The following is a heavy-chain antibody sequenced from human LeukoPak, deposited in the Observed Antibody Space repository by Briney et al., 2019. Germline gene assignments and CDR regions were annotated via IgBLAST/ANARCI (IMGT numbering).Heavy chain of an antibody. D-gene: IGHD3-9*01. CDR2: IYYSGST. Sequence: SETLSLTCTVSGGSISSYYWIWIRQPPGKGREWIGYIYYSGSTNYNPSLKSRVTISVDTSKNQFSLKLSSVTAADTAVYYCARGLTFLTGQMFDYWGQGTLVTVSS. CDR3: ARGLTFLTGQMFDY. J-gene: IGHJ4*02. CDR1: GGSISSYY. V-gene: IGHV4-59*01.